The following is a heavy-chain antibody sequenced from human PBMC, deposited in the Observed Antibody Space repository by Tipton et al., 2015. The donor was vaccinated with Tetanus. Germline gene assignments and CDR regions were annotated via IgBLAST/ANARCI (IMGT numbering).Heavy chain of an antibody. J-gene: IGHJ3*01. Sequence: LRLSCTVSGDSMTRYYWSWIRQPPGKGLEWISYIFHSGSTNYNPSLKSRVTISMDTSKNQIYLKLNSVTAADTAVYYCARGGRDAYNNPLGAFDVWGRGTTVTVSS. V-gene: IGHV4-59*01. CDR1: GDSMTRYY. CDR2: IFHSGST. CDR3: ARGGRDAYNNPLGAFDV. D-gene: IGHD5-24*01.